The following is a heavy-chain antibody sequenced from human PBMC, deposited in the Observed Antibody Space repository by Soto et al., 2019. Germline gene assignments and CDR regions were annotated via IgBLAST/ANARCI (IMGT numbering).Heavy chain of an antibody. Sequence: GASVKVSCKASGYTFTSYDINWVRQATGQGLEWMGWMNPNSGNTGYAQKFQGRVTMTRNTSISTAYMELSSLRSEDTAMYYCARTRFGELFLFDYWGQGTLVTVSS. CDR2: MNPNSGNT. D-gene: IGHD3-10*01. V-gene: IGHV1-8*01. J-gene: IGHJ4*02. CDR3: ARTRFGELFLFDY. CDR1: GYTFTSYD.